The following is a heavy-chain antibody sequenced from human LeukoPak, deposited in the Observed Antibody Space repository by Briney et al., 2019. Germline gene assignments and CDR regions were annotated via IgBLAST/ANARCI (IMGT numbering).Heavy chain of an antibody. CDR2: ITRSGSTT. Sequence: PGGSLRLSCAASGFTFSLYEMTWVRQAPGKGLEWVSYITRSGSTTYYADSVKGRFTISRDNAKNSLYLQMNSLTTEDTAVYYCARDQKYTSTWYRVGYFDLWGRGTLVTVSS. J-gene: IGHJ2*01. CDR3: ARDQKYTSTWYRVGYFDL. V-gene: IGHV3-48*03. CDR1: GFTFSLYE. D-gene: IGHD6-13*01.